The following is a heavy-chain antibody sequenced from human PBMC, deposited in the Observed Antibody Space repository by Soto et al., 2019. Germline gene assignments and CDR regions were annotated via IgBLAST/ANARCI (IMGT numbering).Heavy chain of an antibody. CDR1: GDSISSGNKY. D-gene: IGHD3-16*01. CDR2: IFSSGTT. V-gene: IGHV4-30-4*01. CDR3: ARVPSPFDYYHAMDV. Sequence: PSETLSLTCTVSGDSISSGNKYWSWIRQPPGKGLEWIGYIFSSGTTYYNPSLKSRLTMSLDASQNQFSLKLNSLTDADTAVYFCARVPSPFDYYHAMDVWGQGTTVTVSS. J-gene: IGHJ6*02.